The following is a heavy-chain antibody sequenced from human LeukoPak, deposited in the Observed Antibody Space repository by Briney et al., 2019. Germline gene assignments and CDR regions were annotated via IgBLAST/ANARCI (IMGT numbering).Heavy chain of an antibody. CDR2: ISAYNVNT. V-gene: IGHV1-18*01. J-gene: IGHJ6*03. CDR1: GYTFISYG. Sequence: ASVKVSCKASGYTFISYGISWVRQAPGQGLEWMGWISAYNVNTNYAQKFQGRVTMTTDTSTSTAYMELRSLRSDDTAVYYCATERAGERPRPLLSYYYMDVWGKGTTVTISS. CDR3: ATERAGERPRPLLSYYYMDV. D-gene: IGHD3-16*01.